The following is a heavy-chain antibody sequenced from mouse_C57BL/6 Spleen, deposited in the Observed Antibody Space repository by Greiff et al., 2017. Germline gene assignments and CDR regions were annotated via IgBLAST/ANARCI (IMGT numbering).Heavy chain of an antibody. V-gene: IGHV5-4*01. Sequence: EVHLVESGGGLVKPGGSLKLSCAASGFTFSSYAMSWVRQTPEKRLEWVATISDGGSYTYYPANVKGRFTISRDNAKNNLYLQMSHLKSEDTAMYYCARGEAVVARYFDGWGTGTTVTVSS. D-gene: IGHD1-1*01. CDR2: ISDGGSYT. CDR3: ARGEAVVARYFDG. CDR1: GFTFSSYA. J-gene: IGHJ1*03.